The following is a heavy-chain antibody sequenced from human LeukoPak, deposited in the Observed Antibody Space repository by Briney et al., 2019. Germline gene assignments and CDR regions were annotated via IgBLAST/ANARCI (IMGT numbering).Heavy chain of an antibody. D-gene: IGHD4-17*01. V-gene: IGHV1-2*06. CDR1: GYTFTGYY. CDR2: INPNSGGT. CDR3: TRGPYAYSQY. Sequence: ASVKVSCKASGYTFTGYYMHWVRQAPGQGLEWMGRINPNSGGTNYAQKFQGRVTMTRDTSISTAYMELSSLRSEDTAFYYCTRGPYAYSQYWGQGTLVTVSS. J-gene: IGHJ1*01.